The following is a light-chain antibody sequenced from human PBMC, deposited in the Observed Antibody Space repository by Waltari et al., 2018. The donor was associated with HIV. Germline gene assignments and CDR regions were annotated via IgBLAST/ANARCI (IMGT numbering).Light chain of an antibody. CDR3: HQSTSFPIT. V-gene: IGKV6-21*01. CDR2: YAS. CDR1: QSIGTS. J-gene: IGKJ5*01. Sequence: EIVLTQSPDLQSVTPKEKVTITCRTSQSIGTSLHWYQQNPDQSPKLLIKYASQSLSGVPSRFSGSGSGTDFTLTINSLEAEDAATYYCHQSTSFPITFGQGTRLEI.